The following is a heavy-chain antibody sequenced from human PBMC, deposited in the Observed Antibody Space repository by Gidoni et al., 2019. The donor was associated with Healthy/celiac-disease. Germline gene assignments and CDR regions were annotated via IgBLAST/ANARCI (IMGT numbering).Heavy chain of an antibody. V-gene: IGHV3-30*18. CDR2: ISYDGSNK. J-gene: IGHJ6*02. Sequence: QVQLVESGGGVVQPGRSLRLYCAASGFTFSSYGMHWVRQAPGKGLEWVAVISYDGSNKYYADSVKGRFTISRDNSKNTLYLQMNSLRAEDTAVYYCAKGTGTTLRYYYGMDVWGQGTTVTVSS. D-gene: IGHD1-7*01. CDR1: GFTFSSYG. CDR3: AKGTGTTLRYYYGMDV.